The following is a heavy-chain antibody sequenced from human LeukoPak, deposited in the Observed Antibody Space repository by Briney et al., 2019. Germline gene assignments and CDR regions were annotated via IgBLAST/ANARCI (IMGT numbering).Heavy chain of an antibody. CDR2: ISGGGATT. J-gene: IGHJ4*02. CDR3: AKSTGYSTTGRDFDS. V-gene: IGHV3-23*01. CDR1: GFTFSSYA. Sequence: TGGSLRLSCAASGFTFSSYAMSWVRQAPGQGLEWVSDISGGGATTFYADSVKGRFTISRDNSKNTLYLQSSSLRAEDTAVYYCAKSTGYSTTGRDFDSWGGGTLVTVSS. D-gene: IGHD6-13*01.